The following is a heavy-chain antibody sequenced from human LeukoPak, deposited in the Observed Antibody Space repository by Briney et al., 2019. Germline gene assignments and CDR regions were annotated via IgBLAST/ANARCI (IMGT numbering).Heavy chain of an antibody. D-gene: IGHD1-26*01. CDR3: ARGSGSFSGGFDY. J-gene: IGHJ4*02. Sequence: PGGSLRLSCAASGFTFSSYGMHWVRQTPGKGLEWVAVIWSDGTNKYYADSVKGRFTISRDNSKNTLYLQMNSLRAEDTDVYYCARGSGSFSGGFDYWGQGTLVTVSS. CDR2: IWSDGTNK. V-gene: IGHV3-33*01. CDR1: GFTFSSYG.